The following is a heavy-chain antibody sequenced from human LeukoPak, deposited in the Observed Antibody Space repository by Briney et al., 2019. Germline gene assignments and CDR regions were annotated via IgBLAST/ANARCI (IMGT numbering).Heavy chain of an antibody. D-gene: IGHD3-22*01. CDR1: GFTFSSDA. CDR3: AKDVVVTVVSPYFDY. V-gene: IGHV3-23*01. Sequence: GGSLRLSCAASGFTFSSDAMSWVRQAPGKGLEWVSAISGSGGSTYYADSVKGRFTISRDNSKNTLYLQMNSLRAEDTAVYYCAKDVVVTVVSPYFDYWGQGTLVTVSS. J-gene: IGHJ4*02. CDR2: ISGSGGST.